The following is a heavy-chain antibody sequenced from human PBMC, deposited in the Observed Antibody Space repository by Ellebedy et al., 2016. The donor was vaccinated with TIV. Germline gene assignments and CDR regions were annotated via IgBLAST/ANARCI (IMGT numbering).Heavy chain of an antibody. V-gene: IGHV2-26*01. CDR1: GFSLSNARMG. D-gene: IGHD3-10*01. CDR2: IFSNDEK. J-gene: IGHJ6*02. Sequence: SGPTLVKPTETLTLTCTVSGFSLSNARMGVSWIRQPPGKALEWLAHIFSNDEKSYSTSLKSRLTISKDTSKNQVVLTMTNMDPVDTASYYCARIQATMVRGVIITRDYYGMDVWGQGTTVTVSS. CDR3: ARIQATMVRGVIITRDYYGMDV.